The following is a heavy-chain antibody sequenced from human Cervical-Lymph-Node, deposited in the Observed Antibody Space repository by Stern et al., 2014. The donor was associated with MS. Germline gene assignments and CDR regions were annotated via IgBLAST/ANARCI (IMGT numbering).Heavy chain of an antibody. CDR2: FDPEDGET. D-gene: IGHD3-3*01. J-gene: IGHJ6*02. V-gene: IGHV1-24*01. Sequence: QVQLMQSGAEVKKPGASVKVSCKVSGYTLTELSMHWVRQAPGKGLEWMGGFDPEDGETIYAQKFQGRVTMTEDTSTDTAYMELSSLRSEDTAVYYCATDRDDFRSGYSAPTKGYGLDVWGQGPTVTVTS. CDR3: ATDRDDFRSGYSAPTKGYGLDV. CDR1: GYTLTELS.